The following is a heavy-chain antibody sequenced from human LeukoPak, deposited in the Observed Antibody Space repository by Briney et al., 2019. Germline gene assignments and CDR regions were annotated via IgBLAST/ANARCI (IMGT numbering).Heavy chain of an antibody. CDR1: GGSISSGSYY. CDR2: VYTTGNT. Sequence: SQTLSLTCTVPGGSISSGSYYWSWIRQPAGKGLEWIGRVYTTGNTDYNPSLKSRVTISVDTSKNQFSLRLNSVTAADAAVYYCARDLSDRLSSGFWFDPWGQGTLVTVSS. D-gene: IGHD6-19*01. J-gene: IGHJ5*02. V-gene: IGHV4-61*02. CDR3: ARDLSDRLSSGFWFDP.